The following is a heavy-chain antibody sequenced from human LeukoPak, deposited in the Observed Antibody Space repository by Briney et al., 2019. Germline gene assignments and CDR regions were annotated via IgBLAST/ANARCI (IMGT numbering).Heavy chain of an antibody. D-gene: IGHD3-22*01. J-gene: IGHJ4*02. Sequence: ASVKVSCKASGYIFTSYTMNWVRQAPGQGLEWMGRIIPNSGGTNYAQKFQGRVTMTRDTSISTAYMELSRLRSDDTAVYYCASLSSGYYRDYWGQGTLVTVSS. V-gene: IGHV1-2*06. CDR1: GYIFTSYT. CDR3: ASLSSGYYRDY. CDR2: IIPNSGGT.